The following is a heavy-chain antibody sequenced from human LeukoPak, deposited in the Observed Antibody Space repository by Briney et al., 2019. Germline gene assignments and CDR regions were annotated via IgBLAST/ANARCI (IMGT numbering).Heavy chain of an antibody. Sequence: PGGSLRLSCAASGFTFSSYAMSWVRQAPGKGLEWVSVIYSGGSTYYADSVKGRFTISRDNSKNTLYLQMNSLRAEDTALYYCARGGDYSNYYFDYWGQGTLVTVSS. J-gene: IGHJ4*02. D-gene: IGHD4-11*01. CDR3: ARGGDYSNYYFDY. V-gene: IGHV3-53*01. CDR2: IYSGGST. CDR1: GFTFSSYA.